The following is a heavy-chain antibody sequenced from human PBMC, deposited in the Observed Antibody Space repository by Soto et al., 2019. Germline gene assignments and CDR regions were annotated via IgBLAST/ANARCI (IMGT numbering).Heavy chain of an antibody. CDR2: ISGSGGST. CDR3: AKIDSYYYDSSGYFVA. D-gene: IGHD3-22*01. J-gene: IGHJ4*02. Sequence: GGSLRLSCAASGFTFSSYAMSWVRQTPGKGLEWVSAISGSGGSTYYADSVKGRFTISRDNSKNTLYLQMNGLRAEDTAVYYCAKIDSYYYDSSGYFVAWSQGTLVTVSS. V-gene: IGHV3-23*01. CDR1: GFTFSSYA.